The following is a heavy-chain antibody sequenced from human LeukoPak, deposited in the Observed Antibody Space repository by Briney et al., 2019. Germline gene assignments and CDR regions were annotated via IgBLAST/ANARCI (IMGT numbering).Heavy chain of an antibody. Sequence: SGTLSLTCAVSGDSISSSNWWSWVRQPPGKGLEWIGEIYRSGSTNYNPSLKSRVTISVDKSKNQFSLKLSSVTAADTAMYYCARYRGASGYHFDYWGQGTLVTVSS. J-gene: IGHJ4*02. CDR2: IYRSGST. D-gene: IGHD5-12*01. V-gene: IGHV4-4*02. CDR3: ARYRGASGYHFDY. CDR1: GDSISSSNW.